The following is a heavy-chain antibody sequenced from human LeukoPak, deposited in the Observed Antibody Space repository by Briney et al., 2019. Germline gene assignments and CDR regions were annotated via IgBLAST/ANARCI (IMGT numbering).Heavy chain of an antibody. V-gene: IGHV3-23*01. CDR1: GSTFSSYA. CDR2: ISGSGGST. CDR3: PEHARRYGPQTDAFDS. D-gene: IGHD4-17*01. J-gene: IGHJ3*02. Sequence: GGSMRLSCAASGSTFSSYAMSWVRQAPGKGLGWVSAISGSGGSTYYADSVKGRFTISRDNSKNTLYLQMNSLRAEDTAVYYCPEHARRYGPQTDAFDSSREGTMVTVSS.